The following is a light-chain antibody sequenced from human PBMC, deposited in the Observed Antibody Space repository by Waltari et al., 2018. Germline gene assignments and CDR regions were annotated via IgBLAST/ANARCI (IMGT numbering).Light chain of an antibody. CDR2: EVR. CDR3: TSYTTSRTWV. V-gene: IGLV2-14*01. J-gene: IGLJ3*02. CDR1: SRDFRAYDY. Sequence: QSALTQPASVSGSPGQSIPISCTGTSRDFRAYDYVSWYQQKPGKAPQLIIYEVRDRPPGVPNRFSGSKSGYTAFLTISGLQAEDEADYYCTSYTTSRTWVFGGGTKLTVL.